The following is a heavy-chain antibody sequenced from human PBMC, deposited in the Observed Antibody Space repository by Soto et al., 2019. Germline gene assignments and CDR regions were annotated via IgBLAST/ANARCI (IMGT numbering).Heavy chain of an antibody. CDR3: GRDYYDSSGYFSFDY. CDR1: GGSISSGCYS. CDR2: IYHSGST. J-gene: IGHJ4*02. D-gene: IGHD3-22*01. V-gene: IGHV4-30-2*01. Sequence: QLQLQESGSGLVKPSQTLSLTCAVSGGSISSGCYSWSWIRQPPGKGLEWIGYIYHSGSTYYNPPPKRRVTISVDRSKNQFSLKLSSVTAADTAVYYCGRDYYDSSGYFSFDYWGQGTLVTVSS.